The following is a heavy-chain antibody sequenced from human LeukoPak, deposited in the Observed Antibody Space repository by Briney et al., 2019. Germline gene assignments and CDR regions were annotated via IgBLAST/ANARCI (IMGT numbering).Heavy chain of an antibody. V-gene: IGHV3-48*03. CDR1: GFTFSSYE. CDR3: ARDGGEWELLVY. D-gene: IGHD1-26*01. Sequence: GGSLRLSCAASGFTFSSYEMNWVRQAPGKGLEWVSYISSSGSTIYYADSVKGRFTISRDNAKNSLYLQMNSLRAEDTAVHYCARDGGEWELLVYWGQGTLVTVSS. J-gene: IGHJ4*02. CDR2: ISSSGSTI.